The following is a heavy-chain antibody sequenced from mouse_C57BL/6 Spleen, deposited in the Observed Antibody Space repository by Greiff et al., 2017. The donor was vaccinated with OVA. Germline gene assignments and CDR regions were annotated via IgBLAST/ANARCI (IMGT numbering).Heavy chain of an antibody. J-gene: IGHJ2*01. D-gene: IGHD1-3*01. CDR2: INPSSGYT. CDR1: GYTFTSYW. CDR3: AGYHYNNYYFDD. Sequence: QVQLQQSGAELAKPGASVKLSCKASGYTFTSYWMHWVKQRPGQGLEWIGYINPSSGYTKYNQKFKDKATLTADKSSSKAYTQQSNLTYKDSTVNYCAGYHYNNYYFDDWGQGTTLTVSS. V-gene: IGHV1-7*01.